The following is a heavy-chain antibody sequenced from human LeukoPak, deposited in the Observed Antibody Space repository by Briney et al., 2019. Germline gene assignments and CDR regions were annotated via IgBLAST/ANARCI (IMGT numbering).Heavy chain of an antibody. CDR2: IYYSGST. CDR1: GGSISSYY. V-gene: IGHV4-59*01. CDR3: ARGKPNDYGDYNDAFDI. Sequence: PSETLFLTCTVSGGSISSYYWSWIRQPPGKGLEWIGYIYYSGSTNYNPSLKSRVTISVDTSKNQFSLKLSSVTAADTAVYYCARGKPNDYGDYNDAFDIWGQGTMVTVSS. J-gene: IGHJ3*02. D-gene: IGHD4-17*01.